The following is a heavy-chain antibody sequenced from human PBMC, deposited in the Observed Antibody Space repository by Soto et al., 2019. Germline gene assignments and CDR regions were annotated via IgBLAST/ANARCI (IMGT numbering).Heavy chain of an antibody. Sequence: EVKLVESGGGLVKPGGSLRLSCAASGFTFSSYSMNCVRQAPGKALEWVSSISSGSSYIYDADSVKGLFTTSRGNAKNLMYLQMNSLRAEDTAVYYGAREPLSVYDSLDYWGPGTLGTFS. CDR1: GFTFSSYS. V-gene: IGHV3-21*01. J-gene: IGHJ4*02. CDR2: ISSGSSYI. CDR3: AREPLSVYDSLDY. D-gene: IGHD5-12*01.